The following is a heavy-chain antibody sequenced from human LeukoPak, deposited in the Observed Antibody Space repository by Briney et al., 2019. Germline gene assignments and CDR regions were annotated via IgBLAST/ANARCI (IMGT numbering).Heavy chain of an antibody. D-gene: IGHD6-13*01. CDR3: AKEFSSSWPEEFDP. Sequence: GGSLRLSCAASGFTFSSYSMNWVRQAPGKGLEWVSSISSSSSYIYYADSVKGRFTISRDNSKNTLYLQMNSLRAEDTAVYYCAKEFSSSWPEEFDPWGQGTLVTVSS. CDR1: GFTFSSYS. V-gene: IGHV3-21*04. CDR2: ISSSSSYI. J-gene: IGHJ5*02.